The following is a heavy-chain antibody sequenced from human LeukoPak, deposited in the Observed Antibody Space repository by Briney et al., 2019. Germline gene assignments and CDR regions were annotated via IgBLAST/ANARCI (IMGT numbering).Heavy chain of an antibody. Sequence: ASVKVSCKASGGTFSSYAISWVRQAPGQGLEWMGGIIPIFGTANYAQKFQGRVTITTDESTSTAYMELSSLRSEDTAVYYCAGGITGITISGVATRDWGQGTLVTVSS. CDR1: GGTFSSYA. CDR3: AGGITGITISGVATRD. J-gene: IGHJ4*02. CDR2: IIPIFGTA. D-gene: IGHD3-3*01. V-gene: IGHV1-69*05.